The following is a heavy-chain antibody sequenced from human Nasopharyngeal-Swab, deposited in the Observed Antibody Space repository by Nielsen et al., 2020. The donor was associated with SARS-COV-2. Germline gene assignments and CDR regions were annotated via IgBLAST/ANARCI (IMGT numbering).Heavy chain of an antibody. Sequence: GESLKISCAASGFRFSNYGMHWVRQAPGKGLEWLAVISFDGSEEYYADSVKGRFTISRDNSKKALFLQMNSLKPEDTAVYYCASQSLDYWGQGTLVTVSS. J-gene: IGHJ4*02. V-gene: IGHV3-30*03. CDR2: ISFDGSEE. CDR3: ASQSLDY. CDR1: GFRFSNYG.